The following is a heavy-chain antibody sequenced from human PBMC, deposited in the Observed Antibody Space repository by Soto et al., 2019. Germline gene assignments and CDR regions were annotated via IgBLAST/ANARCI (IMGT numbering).Heavy chain of an antibody. CDR2: IIPILGIA. V-gene: IGHV1-69*02. CDR3: ARASGDYYYYYYMDV. J-gene: IGHJ6*03. Sequence: SVKVSCKASGGTFSSYTISWVRQAPGQGLEWMGRIIPILGIANYAQKFQGRVTITADKSTSTAYMELSSLRSEDTAVYYCARASGDYYYYYYMDVWGKGTTVTVSS. D-gene: IGHD3-10*01. CDR1: GGTFSSYT.